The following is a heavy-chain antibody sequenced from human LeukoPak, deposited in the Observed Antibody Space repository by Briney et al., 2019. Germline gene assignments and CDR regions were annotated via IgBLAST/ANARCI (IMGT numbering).Heavy chain of an antibody. D-gene: IGHD3-22*01. J-gene: IGHJ3*02. Sequence: PSETLSLTCTVSGGSISSSIYYWGWIRQPPGKGLEWIGSIYHSGSTYYNPSLKSRVTISVDTSKNQFSLKLSSVTAADTAVYYCARSPMIVVVIDAFDIWGQGTMVTVSS. CDR2: IYHSGST. V-gene: IGHV4-39*07. CDR3: ARSPMIVVVIDAFDI. CDR1: GGSISSSIYY.